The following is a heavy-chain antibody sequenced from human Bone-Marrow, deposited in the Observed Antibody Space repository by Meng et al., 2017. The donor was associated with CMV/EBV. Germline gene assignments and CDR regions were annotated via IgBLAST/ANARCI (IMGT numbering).Heavy chain of an antibody. CDR2: ISYDGSNK. CDR1: GFTFSSYA. J-gene: IGHJ3*02. V-gene: IGHV3-30-3*01. D-gene: IGHD1-26*01. Sequence: GGSLRLSCAASGFTFSSYAMSWVRQAPGKGLEWVAVISYDGSNKYYADSVKGRFTISRDNSKNTLYLQMNSLRAEDTAVYYCATCSLVGATCAFDIWGQGTMVTVSS. CDR3: ATCSLVGATCAFDI.